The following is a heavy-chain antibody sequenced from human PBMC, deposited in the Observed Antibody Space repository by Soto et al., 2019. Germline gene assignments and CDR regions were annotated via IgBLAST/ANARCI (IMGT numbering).Heavy chain of an antibody. Sequence: QLQLQESGPGLVKPSEALSLTCSVSGGSISSSSYYWGWIRQPPGKGLEWIGSIYYSGSTYYNPSLTSRVTISIDKSKNQFSLKLSSLTAADTAVYHCARLEGLATISYYFDFWGQGTLVTVSS. CDR1: GGSISSSSYY. J-gene: IGHJ4*02. D-gene: IGHD3-9*01. CDR3: ARLEGLATISYYFDF. CDR2: IYYSGST. V-gene: IGHV4-39*01.